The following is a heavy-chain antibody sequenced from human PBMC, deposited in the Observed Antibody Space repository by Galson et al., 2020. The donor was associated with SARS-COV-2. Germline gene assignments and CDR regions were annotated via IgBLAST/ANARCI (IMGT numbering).Heavy chain of an antibody. J-gene: IGHJ4*02. Sequence: GGSLRLSCAASGFTFSSYSMNWVRQAPGKGLEWVSSISSSSSYIYYADSVKGRFTISRDNAKNSLYLQMNSLRAEDTAGYYCARGRPSGSLYYFDYWGQGTLVTVSS. CDR3: ARGRPSGSLYYFDY. CDR2: ISSSSSYI. D-gene: IGHD1-26*01. CDR1: GFTFSSYS. V-gene: IGHV3-21*01.